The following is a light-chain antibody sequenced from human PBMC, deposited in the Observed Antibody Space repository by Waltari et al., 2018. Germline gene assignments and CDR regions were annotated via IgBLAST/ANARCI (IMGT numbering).Light chain of an antibody. V-gene: IGKV1-39*01. Sequence: DIQVTQSPSSLSASVGDRVTITCRTSQSISTSLNWYQQKPGKPPKLRIFAASALQSGVSSRFSGSGSQTDFTLTIRNLQPEDFATYYCQQSYRAPQTFGGGTKVDMK. J-gene: IGKJ4*01. CDR1: QSISTS. CDR2: AAS. CDR3: QQSYRAPQT.